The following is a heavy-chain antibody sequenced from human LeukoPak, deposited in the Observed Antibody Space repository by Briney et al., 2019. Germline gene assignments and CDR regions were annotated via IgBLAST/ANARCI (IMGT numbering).Heavy chain of an antibody. Sequence: SETLSLTCAVSGGSISRSNWWSWVRQPPGKGLEWIGEIYHSGTTNYNPSHRSRVTISVDKSKNQFSLELYSVTAADTAVYYCASPTYYGSGSLTDEYAFGIWGQGTMVTVSS. D-gene: IGHD3-10*01. CDR3: ASPTYYGSGSLTDEYAFGI. CDR1: GGSISRSNW. V-gene: IGHV4-4*02. J-gene: IGHJ3*02. CDR2: IYHSGTT.